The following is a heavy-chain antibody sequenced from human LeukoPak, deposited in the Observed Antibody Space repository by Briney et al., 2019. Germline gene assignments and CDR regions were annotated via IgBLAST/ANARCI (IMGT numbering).Heavy chain of an antibody. D-gene: IGHD6-13*01. CDR2: ISAYNGNT. V-gene: IGHV1-18*01. CDR1: GYTFTSYG. CDR3: ARVGYSSSWYRYDAFDI. J-gene: IGHJ3*02. Sequence: ASVKVSCKASGYTFTSYGISWVRQAPGQGLEWMGWISAYNGNTNYAQKLQGRVTMATDTSTSTAYMELRSLRSDDTAVYYCARVGYSSSWYRYDAFDIWGQGTMVTVSS.